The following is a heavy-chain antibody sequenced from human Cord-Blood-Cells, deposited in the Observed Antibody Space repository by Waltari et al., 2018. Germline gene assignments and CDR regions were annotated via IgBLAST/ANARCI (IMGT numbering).Heavy chain of an antibody. CDR1: GFTFSSHA. V-gene: IGHV3-23*01. CDR2: ISGSGGST. J-gene: IGHJ3*02. D-gene: IGHD6-6*01. CDR3: AKSSPSSDAFDI. Sequence: EVQLLESGGGLVQPGGSLRLSCAASGFTFSSHAMSWVPQAPGKGLEWVSAISGSGGSTYYADSVKGRFTISRDNSKNTLYLQMNSLRAEDTAVYYCAKSSPSSDAFDIWGQGTMVTVSS.